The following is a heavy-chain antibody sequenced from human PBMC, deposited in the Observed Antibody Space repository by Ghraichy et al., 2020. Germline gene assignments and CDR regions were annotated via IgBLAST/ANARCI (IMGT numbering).Heavy chain of an antibody. CDR1: GLTFSGYT. CDR2: ISNGDGTI. D-gene: IGHD2-15*01. V-gene: IGHV3-48*02. J-gene: IGHJ4*02. CDR3: ATGGGTF. Sequence: GGSLRLSCAVSGLTFSGYTMKWVRHAPGKGLEWISFISNGDGTIYYADSVKGRCTISRDNAKNSLYLQMNSLRDEDTAVYYCATGGGTFWGQGTLVTVSS.